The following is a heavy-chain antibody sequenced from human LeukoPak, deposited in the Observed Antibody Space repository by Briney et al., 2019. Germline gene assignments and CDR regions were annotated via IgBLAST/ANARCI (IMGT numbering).Heavy chain of an antibody. J-gene: IGHJ4*02. D-gene: IGHD3-10*01. Sequence: SETLSLTCAVSGYSISSGYYWGWIRQPPGKGLEWIGSIYHSGSTYYNPSLKSRVTISVDTSKNQFSLKLSSVTAADTAVYYCARQGGSGSYYYFDYWGQGTLVTVSS. CDR1: GYSISSGYY. CDR2: IYHSGST. V-gene: IGHV4-38-2*01. CDR3: ARQGGSGSYYYFDY.